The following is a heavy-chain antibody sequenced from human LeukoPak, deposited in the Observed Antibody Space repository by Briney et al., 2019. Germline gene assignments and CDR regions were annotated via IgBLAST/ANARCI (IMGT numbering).Heavy chain of an antibody. CDR1: GFTFIIGW. Sequence: GGSLRLSCAASGFTFIIGWMSWVRQAPGEVLEGVGRIKSKTGGGTTDYAAPVKGRFTISRDGPTKTLYLQMNSLKTEDTAVYYCTTAVVLPGANWGQGTLVTVSS. J-gene: IGHJ4*02. V-gene: IGHV3-15*01. CDR3: TTAVVLPGAN. CDR2: IKSKTGGGTT. D-gene: IGHD2-2*01.